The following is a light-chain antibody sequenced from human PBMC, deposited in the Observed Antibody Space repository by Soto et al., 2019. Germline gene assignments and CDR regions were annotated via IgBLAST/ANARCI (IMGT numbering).Light chain of an antibody. J-gene: IGKJ1*01. CDR2: GAS. CDR3: QESYSFLWGT. V-gene: IGKV1-39*01. Sequence: DIQMTQSPSSLSASVGDRITITCRTSQSINNCLNWYQQKPGKAPKILIFGASTLQSGVPLRFSGSGSGTDFTLTISSLQPEDFATYYCQESYSFLWGTCGQGTK. CDR1: QSINNC.